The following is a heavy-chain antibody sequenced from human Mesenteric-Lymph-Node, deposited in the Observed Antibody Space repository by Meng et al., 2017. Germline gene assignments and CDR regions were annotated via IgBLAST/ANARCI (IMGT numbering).Heavy chain of an antibody. CDR1: GFTFSTYW. CDR3: AKDRGSVPYYGMDV. J-gene: IGHJ6*02. D-gene: IGHD3-10*01. V-gene: IGHV3-7*03. Sequence: GESLKISCAASGFTFSTYWMSWVRQAPGKGLEWVANINQDGSEKYYVDSVKGRFTISRDNAKSSLYLEMNSLRAEDMALYYCAKDRGSVPYYGMDVWGQGTTVTVSS. CDR2: INQDGSEK.